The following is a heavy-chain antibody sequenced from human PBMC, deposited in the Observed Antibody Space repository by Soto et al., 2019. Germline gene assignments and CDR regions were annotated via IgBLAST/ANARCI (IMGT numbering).Heavy chain of an antibody. J-gene: IGHJ6*02. Sequence: QVQLVQSGAEVKKPGASVKVSCKASGYRFISYYVHWVRQAPGQGREWMAVFNPANGRTTYAETFHGRITITTDTSTSTLFMELSSLRSEDTAVYFCARDISRRQTYYGMDVWGQGTTVTVSS. D-gene: IGHD2-21*01. CDR2: FNPANGRT. V-gene: IGHV1-46*01. CDR3: ARDISRRQTYYGMDV. CDR1: GYRFISYY.